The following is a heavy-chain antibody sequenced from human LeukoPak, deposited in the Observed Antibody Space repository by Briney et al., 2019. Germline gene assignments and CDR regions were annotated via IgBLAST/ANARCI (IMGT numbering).Heavy chain of an antibody. D-gene: IGHD5-18*01. CDR3: ARDNGGTAMAYYYYYYMDV. CDR1: GYTFTSYY. CDR2: INPSGGST. J-gene: IGHJ6*03. Sequence: GASVKVSCKASGYTFTSYYMHWVRQAPGQGLEWMGIINPSGGSTSYAQKFQGRVTITRNTSISTAYMELSSLRSEDTAVYYCARDNGGTAMAYYYYYYMDVWGKGTTVIISS. V-gene: IGHV1-46*01.